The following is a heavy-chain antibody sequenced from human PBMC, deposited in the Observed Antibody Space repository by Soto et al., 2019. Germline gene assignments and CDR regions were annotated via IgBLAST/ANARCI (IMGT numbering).Heavy chain of an antibody. CDR1: GLTFSTDA. V-gene: IGHV3-23*01. J-gene: IGHJ4*02. CDR3: AKDRNYPRDQFHY. D-gene: IGHD1-7*01. CDR2: ISANGQGI. Sequence: GGSLRLSCAASGLTFSTDAPSWVRQAPGKGLDWVSAISANGQGIYYADYVRGRFTISRDNSKNTIFLHMDSLRAEDTAVYYCAKDRNYPRDQFHYWGQGTLVTSPQ.